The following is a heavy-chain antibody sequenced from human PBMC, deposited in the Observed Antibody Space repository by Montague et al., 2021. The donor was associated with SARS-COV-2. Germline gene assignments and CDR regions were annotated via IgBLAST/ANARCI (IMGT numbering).Heavy chain of an antibody. CDR3: RVGNYYDSISDY. Sequence: SLRLSCAASGFTFTNYAMAWVRQAPGRGLEWVSTISGYGDATYYADSAKGRFTISRDNSKNTLYLQMNSLRAEDTAVYYCRVGNYYDSISDYWGQGTLVTVSS. V-gene: IGHV3-23*01. CDR2: ISGYGDAT. J-gene: IGHJ4*02. D-gene: IGHD3-22*01. CDR1: GFTFTNYA.